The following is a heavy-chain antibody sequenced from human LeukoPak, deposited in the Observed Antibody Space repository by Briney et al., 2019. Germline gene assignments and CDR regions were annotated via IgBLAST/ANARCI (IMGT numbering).Heavy chain of an antibody. CDR2: VGGDDVT. CDR3: AKDYLGSSYAFDV. CDR1: GFTFSDYA. D-gene: IGHD6-13*01. V-gene: IGHV3-23*01. Sequence: GGSLRLSCAASGFTFSDYAMNWVRQAPGKGLEWVSVVGGDDVTFYTDSVKGRFTISRDNSKNTLSLQMNSLRLEDTAVYYCAKDYLGSSYAFDVWGQGTMVTVSS. J-gene: IGHJ3*01.